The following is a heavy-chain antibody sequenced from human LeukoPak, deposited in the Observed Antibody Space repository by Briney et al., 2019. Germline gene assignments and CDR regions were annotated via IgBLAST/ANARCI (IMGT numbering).Heavy chain of an antibody. J-gene: IGHJ6*03. Sequence: PGGSLRLSCAAPGFTFSSYAMSWVRQAPGKGLEWVSAISGSGGSTYYADSVKGRFTISRDNSKNTLYLQMNSLRAEDTAVYYCAEAYSGSYAYYYYYYMDVWGKGTTVTVSS. V-gene: IGHV3-23*01. D-gene: IGHD1-26*01. CDR3: AEAYSGSYAYYYYYYMDV. CDR1: GFTFSSYA. CDR2: ISGSGGST.